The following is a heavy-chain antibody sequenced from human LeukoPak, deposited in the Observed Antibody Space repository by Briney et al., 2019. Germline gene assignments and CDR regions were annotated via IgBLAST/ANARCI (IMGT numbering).Heavy chain of an antibody. J-gene: IGHJ5*02. CDR2: ISSRSSYI. Sequence: GGSLRLSCAASGFTFGRHWMSWVRQAPGKGLEWVSSISSRSSYIYYADSVKGRFTISRDNAKNSLSLQMNSLRVEDTAVYYCAGYNWNDGRFDPWGQGTLVTVSS. CDR3: AGYNWNDGRFDP. D-gene: IGHD1-20*01. CDR1: GFTFGRHW. V-gene: IGHV3-21*01.